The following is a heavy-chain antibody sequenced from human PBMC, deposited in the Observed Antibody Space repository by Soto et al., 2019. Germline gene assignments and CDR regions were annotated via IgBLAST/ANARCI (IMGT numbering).Heavy chain of an antibody. J-gene: IGHJ6*02. D-gene: IGHD6-13*01. V-gene: IGHV1-18*01. CDR1: GYTFTSYG. Sequence: ASVKVSCKASGYTFTSYGISWVRQAPGQGLEWMGWISAYNGNTNYAQKLQGRVTMTTDTSTSTAYMELRSLRSDDTAVYYCARATCMLDSSSCQNPYYYYGMDVWGQGTTVTVSS. CDR3: ARATCMLDSSSCQNPYYYYGMDV. CDR2: ISAYNGNT.